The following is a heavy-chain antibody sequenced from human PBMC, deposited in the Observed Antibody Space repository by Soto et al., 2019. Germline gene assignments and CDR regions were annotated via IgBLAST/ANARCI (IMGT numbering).Heavy chain of an antibody. J-gene: IGHJ4*02. CDR3: ARRAVDTAMVAFDY. Sequence: SETLSLTCAVYGGSFSGYYWSWIRQPPGKGLEWIGEINHSGSTNYNPSLKSRVTISVDTSKNQFSLKLSSVTAADTAVYYCARRAVDTAMVAFDYWGQGTLVTVS. CDR1: GGSFSGYY. CDR2: INHSGST. V-gene: IGHV4-34*01. D-gene: IGHD5-18*01.